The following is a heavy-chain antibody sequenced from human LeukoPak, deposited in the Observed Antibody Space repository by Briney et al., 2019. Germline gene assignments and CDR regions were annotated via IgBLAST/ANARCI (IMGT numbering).Heavy chain of an antibody. V-gene: IGHV3-23*01. J-gene: IGHJ4*02. CDR1: GFTFSNYA. Sequence: PGGSLRLSCAASGFTFSNYAMTWVRQAPGKGLEWVSAISGSGGSTYYAGSVKGRFTISRDNSKNTLYLQMNSLRVEDTAVYYCAKDSVAAFDYWGQGTLVTVSS. CDR2: ISGSGGST. D-gene: IGHD6-19*01. CDR3: AKDSVAAFDY.